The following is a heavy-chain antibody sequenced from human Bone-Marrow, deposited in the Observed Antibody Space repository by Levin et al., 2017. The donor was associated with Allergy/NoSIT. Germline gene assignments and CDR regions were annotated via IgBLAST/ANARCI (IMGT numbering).Heavy chain of an antibody. CDR1: GDSISSYY. CDR3: ARELGYCGGGNCYFGGFAY. CDR2: IHYTGNT. Sequence: SETLSLTCTVSGDSISSYYWSWIRQPPGKGLEWIGYIHYTGNTNYNPSLKSRVTMSVAAPKNQFSLRLISVTAADSAVYYCARELGYCGGGNCYFGGFAYWGQGALVTVSS. J-gene: IGHJ4*02. V-gene: IGHV4-59*01. D-gene: IGHD2-15*01.